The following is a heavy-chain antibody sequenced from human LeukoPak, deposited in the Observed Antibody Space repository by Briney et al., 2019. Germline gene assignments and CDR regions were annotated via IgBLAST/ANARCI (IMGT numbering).Heavy chain of an antibody. V-gene: IGHV4-61*02. CDR2: IYTSGST. J-gene: IGHJ4*02. CDR1: GDSISSGTYY. Sequence: SETLSLTCTVSGDSISSGTYYWSWIRQPAGKGLEWIGRIYTSGSTNYNPSLKSRVTMSVDTSKNQFSLKLSSVTAADTAVYYCARGAYPGYWGQGTLVTVSS. CDR3: ARGAYPGY.